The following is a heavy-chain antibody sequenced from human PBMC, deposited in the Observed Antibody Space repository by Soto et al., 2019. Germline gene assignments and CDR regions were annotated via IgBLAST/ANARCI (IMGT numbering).Heavy chain of an antibody. CDR1: GFTFSSYA. CDR2: ISVTGGST. V-gene: IGHV3-23*01. D-gene: IGHD6-19*01. CDR3: PKGGRYSSDCLDY. J-gene: IGHJ4*02. Sequence: EVQLLESGGGLVQPGGSLRLSCAASGFTFSSYAMSWVRQAPGKGLEWVSAISVTGGSTYYADSVKGRFTISRDNSKNTLYLQMNSLRAEDTAVYYCPKGGRYSSDCLDYWGQGTLVTVSS.